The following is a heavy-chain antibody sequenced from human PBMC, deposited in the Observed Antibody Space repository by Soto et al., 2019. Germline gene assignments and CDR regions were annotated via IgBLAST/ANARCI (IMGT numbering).Heavy chain of an antibody. D-gene: IGHD6-13*01. CDR1: GYSFTTYW. CDR3: ARVNSNWRGLRYYYGVDV. CDR2: IYPGDSET. V-gene: IGHV5-51*01. J-gene: IGHJ6*02. Sequence: PGESLKLSCKGSGYSFTTYWIGWVRQMPGKGLEWMGIIYPGDSETRYSPSFQGQVTISADKSISTAYLQWSSLKASDTAMYYCARVNSNWRGLRYYYGVDVWGQGTTVTVSS.